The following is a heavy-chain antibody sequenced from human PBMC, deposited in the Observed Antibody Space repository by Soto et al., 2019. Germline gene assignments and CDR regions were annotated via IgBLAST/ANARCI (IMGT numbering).Heavy chain of an antibody. CDR2: SNGDGSST. Sequence: EVQLVESGGGLVQPGGSLRLSCAASGFTFSSYWMHWVRQAPGKGLVWVSRSNGDGSSTTYADSVKGRFIISRDNAKNTLYLQMNSLRAEDTAVYYCARPRYDGSGTPFDHWGQGTLVTVSS. D-gene: IGHD3-22*01. J-gene: IGHJ4*02. CDR1: GFTFSSYW. V-gene: IGHV3-74*01. CDR3: ARPRYDGSGTPFDH.